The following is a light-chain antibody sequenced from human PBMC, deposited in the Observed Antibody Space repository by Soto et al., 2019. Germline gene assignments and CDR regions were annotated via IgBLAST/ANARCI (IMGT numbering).Light chain of an antibody. CDR2: GAY. CDR3: QQYGRPLPAT. Sequence: EIVLTQAPGTLSLSPGERASLSCRASQSISINYLAWYHHKPGQPPRLLIYGAYTRATGIPDRFNGSGSGTDFTLTINRLESEDFGVYYCQQYGRPLPATCGGGTKVDIK. J-gene: IGKJ4*01. V-gene: IGKV3-20*01. CDR1: QSISINY.